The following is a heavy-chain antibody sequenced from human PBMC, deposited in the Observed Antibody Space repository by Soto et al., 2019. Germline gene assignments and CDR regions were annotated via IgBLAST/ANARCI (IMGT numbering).Heavy chain of an antibody. CDR3: ARDTSNYGTPCLSDY. V-gene: IGHV3-33*08. J-gene: IGHJ4*02. Sequence: GGSLRLSCAASGFTFSSYGMHWVRQAPGKGLEWVAVIWYDGSNKYYADSVKGRFTISRDNSKNTLYLQMNSLRAEDTAVYYCARDTSNYGTPCLSDYWGQGTLVTVSS. CDR2: IWYDGSNK. D-gene: IGHD4-4*01. CDR1: GFTFSSYG.